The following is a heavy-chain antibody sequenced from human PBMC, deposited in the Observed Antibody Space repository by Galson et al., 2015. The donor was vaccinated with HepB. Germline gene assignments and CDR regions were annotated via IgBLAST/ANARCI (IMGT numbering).Heavy chain of an antibody. D-gene: IGHD2-2*01. V-gene: IGHV3-21*06. Sequence: SLRLSCAASGFVFSAYSMNWVRQAPGKGLEWVSSISGTSTYIYSANSVEGRFTISRDSAKNSLYLQMTSLRAEDTAVYYCAIGPGTDSTPSFDNWGQGSLVTVSS. CDR3: AIGPGTDSTPSFDN. CDR2: ISGTSTYI. CDR1: GFVFSAYS. J-gene: IGHJ4*02.